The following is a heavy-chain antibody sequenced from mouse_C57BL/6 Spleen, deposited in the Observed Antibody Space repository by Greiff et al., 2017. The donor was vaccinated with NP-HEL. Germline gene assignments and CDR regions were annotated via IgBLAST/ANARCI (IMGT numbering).Heavy chain of an antibody. Sequence: VKVVESGPELVKPGASVKISCKASGYAFSSSWMNWVKQRPGKGLEWIGRIYPGDGDTNYNGKFKGKATLTADKSSSTAYMQLSSLTSEDSAVYFCARGEYYGSSFDYWGQGTTLTVSS. CDR1: GYAFSSSW. V-gene: IGHV1-82*01. D-gene: IGHD1-1*01. CDR3: ARGEYYGSSFDY. J-gene: IGHJ2*01. CDR2: IYPGDGDT.